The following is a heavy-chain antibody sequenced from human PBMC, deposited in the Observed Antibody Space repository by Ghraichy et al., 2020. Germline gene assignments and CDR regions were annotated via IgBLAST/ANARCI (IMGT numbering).Heavy chain of an antibody. J-gene: IGHJ6*02. CDR3: TRDSIGYDFWSGYPGRYYGMDV. D-gene: IGHD3-3*01. Sequence: GGSLRLSCTASGFTFGDYAMSWVRQAPGKGLEWVGFIRSKAYGGTTEYAASVKGRFTISRDDSKSIAYLQMNSLKTEDTAVYYCTRDSIGYDFWSGYPGRYYGMDVWGQGTTVTVSS. V-gene: IGHV3-49*04. CDR2: IRSKAYGGTT. CDR1: GFTFGDYA.